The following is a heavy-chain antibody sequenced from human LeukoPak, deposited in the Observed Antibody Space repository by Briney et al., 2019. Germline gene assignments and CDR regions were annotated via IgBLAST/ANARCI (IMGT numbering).Heavy chain of an antibody. CDR1: GFRFNSFV. CDR3: AKPQGAPAFDY. V-gene: IGHV3-23*01. J-gene: IGHJ4*02. Sequence: GGSLRLFCAASGFRFNSFVMSWVRQAPGKGLEWVSGISGTGYSPYYADSVKGRFTISRDNSKNTLFLQMSSLKAEDTAVYYCAKPQGAPAFDYWGQGTLVAVSS. D-gene: IGHD6-13*01. CDR2: ISGTGYSP.